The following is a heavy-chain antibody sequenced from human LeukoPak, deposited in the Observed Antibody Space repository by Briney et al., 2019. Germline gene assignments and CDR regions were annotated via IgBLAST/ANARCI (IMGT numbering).Heavy chain of an antibody. CDR3: ARQNDFRLDY. CDR1: GGTFNSYA. Sequence: KVSCKASGGTFNSYAISWVREVPGKGLEWMGIIYPGDSDTRYSPSLQGQVTISVDTSIGTAYLQWSSLKASDTSIYYCARQNDFRLDYWGQGTLVTVSS. CDR2: IYPGDSDT. V-gene: IGHV5-51*01. D-gene: IGHD3-3*01. J-gene: IGHJ4*02.